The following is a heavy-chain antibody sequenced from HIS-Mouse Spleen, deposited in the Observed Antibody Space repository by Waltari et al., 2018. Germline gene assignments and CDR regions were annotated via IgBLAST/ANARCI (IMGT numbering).Heavy chain of an antibody. V-gene: IGHV4-39*07. D-gene: IGHD6-13*01. CDR3: AREIQYSSSWYDWYFDL. Sequence: QLQLQESGPGLVKPSETLSLTCTVSGGSISSSSYSWGWIRQPPGKGLVWIGSIYYSGSTYYNPSLKSRVTISVDTSKNQFSLKLSSVTAADTAVYYCAREIQYSSSWYDWYFDLWGRGTLVTVSS. CDR2: IYYSGST. J-gene: IGHJ2*01. CDR1: GGSISSSSYS.